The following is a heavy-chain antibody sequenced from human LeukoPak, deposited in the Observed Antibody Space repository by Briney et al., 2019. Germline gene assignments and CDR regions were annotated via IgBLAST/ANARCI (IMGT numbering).Heavy chain of an antibody. CDR3: ARRHHRNDAFDI. Sequence: GESLKISCKGSGYSFTSYWIGWVRQMPGKGLEWMGIIYPGDSDTRYSPSFQGQVTISADKSISTAYLQWSSLKASDTAMYCARRHHRNDAFDIWGQGTMVTVSS. CDR2: IYPGDSDT. J-gene: IGHJ3*02. CDR1: GYSFTSYW. V-gene: IGHV5-51*01.